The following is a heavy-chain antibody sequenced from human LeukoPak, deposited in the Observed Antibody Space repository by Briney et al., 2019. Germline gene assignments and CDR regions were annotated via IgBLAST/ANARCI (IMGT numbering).Heavy chain of an antibody. Sequence: GGSLRLSCAASGFTFSSYGMHWVRQAPGKGLEWVAVISYDGSNKYYADSVKGRFTISRDNSKNTLYLQMNSLRAEDTAVYYCAKDRGYRAAAGRALDYWGQGTLVTVSS. CDR3: AKDRGYRAAAGRALDY. CDR2: ISYDGSNK. D-gene: IGHD6-13*01. V-gene: IGHV3-30*18. J-gene: IGHJ4*02. CDR1: GFTFSSYG.